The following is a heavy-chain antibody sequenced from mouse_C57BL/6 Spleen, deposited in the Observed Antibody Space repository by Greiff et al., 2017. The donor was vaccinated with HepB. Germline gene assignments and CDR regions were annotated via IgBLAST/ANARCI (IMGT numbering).Heavy chain of an antibody. J-gene: IGHJ3*01. D-gene: IGHD1-1*01. Sequence: QVQLKESGAELVRPGTSVKVSCKASGYAFTNYLIEWVKQRPGQGLEWIGVINPGSGGTNYNEKFKGKATLTADKSSSTAYMQLSSLTSEDSAVYFCARDGSTLFAYWGQGTLVTVSA. CDR1: GYAFTNYL. CDR2: INPGSGGT. CDR3: ARDGSTLFAY. V-gene: IGHV1-54*01.